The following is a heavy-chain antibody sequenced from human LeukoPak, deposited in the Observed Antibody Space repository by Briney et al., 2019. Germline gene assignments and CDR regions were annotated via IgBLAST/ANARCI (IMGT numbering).Heavy chain of an antibody. J-gene: IGHJ4*02. CDR1: GFTFSTYA. V-gene: IGHV3-23*01. CDR3: AKAVQLWLGGYYFDY. CDR2: ISGSGGTT. Sequence: GGSLRLSCAASGFTFSTYAMSWVRQAPGKGLEWVSVISGSGGTTYYADSVKGRFTVSRDNSKNTLYLQMNTLRAEDTAVYYCAKAVQLWLGGYYFDYWGQGTLVTVSS. D-gene: IGHD5-18*01.